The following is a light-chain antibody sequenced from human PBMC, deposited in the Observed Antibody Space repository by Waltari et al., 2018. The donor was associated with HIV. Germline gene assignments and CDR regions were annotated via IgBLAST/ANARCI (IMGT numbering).Light chain of an antibody. V-gene: IGKV3-15*01. J-gene: IGKJ2*01. Sequence: EIVMTQSPVTLSVSPGERATLSCRASQSVSSNLAWYQQKPGQAPRLLIYGASTRATGIPASFSGSGSGTEFTLTISSLQSEDFAVYYCQQYNNWPRTFGQGTKLEIK. CDR1: QSVSSN. CDR2: GAS. CDR3: QQYNNWPRT.